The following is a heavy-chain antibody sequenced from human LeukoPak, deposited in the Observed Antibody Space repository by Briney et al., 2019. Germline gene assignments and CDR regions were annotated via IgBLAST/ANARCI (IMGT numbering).Heavy chain of an antibody. CDR3: ARRRKGTAMGVRSSYYFDY. V-gene: IGHV4-34*01. D-gene: IGHD5-18*01. CDR2: INHSGST. J-gene: IGHJ4*02. CDR1: GGSFSGYY. Sequence: PSETLSLTCAVYGGSFSGYYWSWIRQPPGKGLEWIGEINHSGSTNYNPSLKSRVTISVDTSKKQFSLKLSSVTAADTAVYYCARRRKGTAMGVRSSYYFDYWGQGTLVTVSS.